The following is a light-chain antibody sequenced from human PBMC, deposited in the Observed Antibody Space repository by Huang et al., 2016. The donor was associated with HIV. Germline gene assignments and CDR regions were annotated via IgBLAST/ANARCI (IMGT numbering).Light chain of an antibody. CDR2: GAS. CDR3: QQYNNWPQT. V-gene: IGKV3-15*01. J-gene: IGKJ1*01. CDR1: QNINSS. Sequence: ETIMTQSPVTLSVSPGERATLSCRASQNINSSLAWYQQKLGQAPRLLIYGASPRATGFPGRFSGSGSGTEFTLTIRSLQSEDFAVYFCQQYNNWPQTFGRGTKVEIK.